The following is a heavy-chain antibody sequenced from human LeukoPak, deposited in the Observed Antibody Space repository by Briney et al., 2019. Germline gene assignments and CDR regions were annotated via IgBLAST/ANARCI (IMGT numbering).Heavy chain of an antibody. Sequence: PGGSLRLSCAASGFTLSNYWMHWVRQVPGKGLVWVSSISGHGNTTKYADSVRGRFTISRDNAKNTLFLQMYSLRADDTAVYFCSRGREYISNWNPFDFWGHGTLVTVSS. CDR3: SRGREYISNWNPFDF. D-gene: IGHD6-13*01. CDR1: GFTLSNYW. J-gene: IGHJ4*01. V-gene: IGHV3-74*01. CDR2: ISGHGNTT.